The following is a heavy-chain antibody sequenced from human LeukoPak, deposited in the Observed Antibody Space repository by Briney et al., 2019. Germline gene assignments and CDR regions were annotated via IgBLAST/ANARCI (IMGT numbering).Heavy chain of an antibody. CDR2: INSDGSST. J-gene: IGHJ4*02. V-gene: IGHV3-74*01. CDR3: ARALTTLTYEGY. CDR1: GFTFSSYW. D-gene: IGHD1-1*01. Sequence: QPGGSLRLSCAASGFTFSSYWMHWVRHAPGKGLVWVSRINSDGSSTSYADSVKGRFTISRDNSKNTLYLQMNSLRAEDTAVYYCARALTTLTYEGYWGQGTLVTVSS.